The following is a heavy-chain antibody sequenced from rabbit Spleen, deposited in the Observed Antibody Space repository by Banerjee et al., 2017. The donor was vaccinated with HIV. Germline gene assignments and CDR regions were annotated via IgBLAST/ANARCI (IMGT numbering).Heavy chain of an antibody. Sequence: QEQLEESGGDLVKPGASLTLTCKASGFDFSNRYYMCWVRQAPGKGLEWVACIASGSSGDTDYANWPKGRFTISKTSSTTVTLQMTSLTAADTATYFCARDLVGVIGWNFYLWGQGTLVTVS. CDR1: GFDFSNRYY. CDR2: IASGSSGDT. D-gene: IGHD1-1*01. CDR3: ARDLVGVIGWNFYL. J-gene: IGHJ4*01. V-gene: IGHV1S45*01.